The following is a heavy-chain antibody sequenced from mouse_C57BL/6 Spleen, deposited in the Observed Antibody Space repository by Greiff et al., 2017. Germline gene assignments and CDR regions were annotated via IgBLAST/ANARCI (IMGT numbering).Heavy chain of an antibody. CDR1: GYTFTDYN. J-gene: IGHJ2*01. D-gene: IGHD1-1*01. CDR3: ARTYYYGNLFDD. Sequence: DVQLQESGPELVKPGASVTIPCKASGYTFTDYNMDWVKQSHGKMLAWIGDINPNNGGTIYNQKFKGKATLTVDKSSSTAYMELRSLTSEDTAVYYCARTYYYGNLFDDWGQGTTLTVSS. CDR2: INPNNGGT. V-gene: IGHV1-18*01.